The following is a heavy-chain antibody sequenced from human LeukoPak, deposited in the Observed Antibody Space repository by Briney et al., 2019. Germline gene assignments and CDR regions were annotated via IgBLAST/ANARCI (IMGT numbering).Heavy chain of an antibody. CDR1: GFTFSSYS. Sequence: PGGSLRLSCAASGFTFSSYSMNWVRQAPGKGLEWISYISSSRTTIYYADSVKGRFTISRDNAENSLYLQMNSLRAEDTAVYYCAGSSSWYNYYYYGMDVWGQGTTVTVSS. D-gene: IGHD6-13*01. V-gene: IGHV3-48*01. CDR2: ISSSRTTI. J-gene: IGHJ6*02. CDR3: AGSSSWYNYYYYGMDV.